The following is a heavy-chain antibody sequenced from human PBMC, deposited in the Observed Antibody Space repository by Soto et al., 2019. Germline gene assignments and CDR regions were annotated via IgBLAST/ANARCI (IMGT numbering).Heavy chain of an antibody. CDR1: GYSISSGYY. Sequence: TETLYLTCAVSGYSISSGYYWGWIRQPPGKGLEWIGSIYHSGSTYYNPSLKSRVTISVDTSKNQFSLKLSSVTAADTAVYYCARDSDDLDILTAANWFDPWGQGTLVTVSS. CDR3: ARDSDDLDILTAANWFDP. D-gene: IGHD3-9*01. CDR2: IYHSGST. J-gene: IGHJ5*02. V-gene: IGHV4-38-2*02.